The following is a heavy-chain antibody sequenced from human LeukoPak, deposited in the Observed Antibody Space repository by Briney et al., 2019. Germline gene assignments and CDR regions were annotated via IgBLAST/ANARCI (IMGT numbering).Heavy chain of an antibody. CDR1: GFTFSSYA. V-gene: IGHV3-23*01. J-gene: IGHJ4*02. CDR2: ISGSGGSI. CDR3: AKVDQNYYDSSGYYVGGDFDY. Sequence: GGSLRLSCAPSGFTFSSYALSWVRQAPGKGLEWVSAISGSGGSIYYADSVKGGFTIPRDNSKNTLYLQMNSLRAEDTAVYYCAKVDQNYYDSSGYYVGGDFDYWGQGTLVTVSS. D-gene: IGHD3-22*01.